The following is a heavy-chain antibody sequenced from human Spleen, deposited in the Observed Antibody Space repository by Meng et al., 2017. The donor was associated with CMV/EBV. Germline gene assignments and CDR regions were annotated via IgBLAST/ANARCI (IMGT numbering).Heavy chain of an antibody. V-gene: IGHV4-34*01. CDR1: FGCYY. Sequence: FGCYYRWWLRQPPGELLEWIGELNHRGSTNYTPYLKGRVTITVDMSKNPFSLKLSSVTAADTAVYYCATPRDYCSSTSCYRGNDYWGQGTLVTVSS. CDR3: ATPRDYCSSTSCYRGNDY. J-gene: IGHJ4*02. D-gene: IGHD2-2*01. CDR2: LNHRGST.